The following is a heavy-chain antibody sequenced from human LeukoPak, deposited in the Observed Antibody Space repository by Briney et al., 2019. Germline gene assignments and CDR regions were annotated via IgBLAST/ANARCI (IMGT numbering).Heavy chain of an antibody. CDR1: GFTFSSYW. V-gene: IGHV3-74*01. CDR3: AGARLMNWFDP. D-gene: IGHD2-8*01. CDR2: INSDGSST. Sequence: AGGSLRLSCAASGFTFSSYWMHWVRQAPGKGLVWVSRINSDGSSTNYADSVKGRFIISRDNAKNTLYLQMNSLRAEDTAVYYCAGARLMNWFDPWGLGTLVTVSS. J-gene: IGHJ5*02.